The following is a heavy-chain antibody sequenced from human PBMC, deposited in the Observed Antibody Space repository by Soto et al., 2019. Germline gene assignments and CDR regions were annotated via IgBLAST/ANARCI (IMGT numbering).Heavy chain of an antibody. CDR1: GYTLTELS. CDR2: FDPENGET. V-gene: IGHV1-24*01. Sequence: ASVKVSCKVSGYTLTELSMHWVRQAPGKGLEWMGGFDPENGETIYAQKFQGRVTMTKDTSTSTAYMELRSLRSDDTAVYYCARVGGYSYGLLEYYFDYWGQGTLVTVSS. CDR3: ARVGGYSYGLLEYYFDY. D-gene: IGHD5-18*01. J-gene: IGHJ4*02.